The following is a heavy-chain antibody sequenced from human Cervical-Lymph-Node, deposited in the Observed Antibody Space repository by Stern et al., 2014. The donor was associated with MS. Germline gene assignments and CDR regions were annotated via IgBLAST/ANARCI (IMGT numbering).Heavy chain of an antibody. D-gene: IGHD3-22*01. Sequence: VQLVQSGTEVRKPGSSVKVSCKASGGTFTNQAISWVRQAPGQGLEWMGEILSMFGTPTIAQKFQDRVTISADESSSTAYMELSSLRSEDTAVYYCTRATRITGTPRWFARWGQGTLVSVSS. CDR2: ILSMFGTP. CDR3: TRATRITGTPRWFAR. CDR1: GGTFTNQA. J-gene: IGHJ5*02. V-gene: IGHV1-69*01.